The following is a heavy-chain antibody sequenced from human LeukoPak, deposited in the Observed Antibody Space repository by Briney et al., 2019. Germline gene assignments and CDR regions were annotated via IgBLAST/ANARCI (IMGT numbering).Heavy chain of an antibody. D-gene: IGHD3-10*01. CDR2: ISYDGSNK. J-gene: IGHJ5*02. CDR1: GFSFSSNW. Sequence: GGSLRLSCAASGFSFSSNWMAWLRQAPGKGLEWVAVISYDGSNKYYADSVKGRFTISRDNSKNTLYLQMNSLRAEDTAVYYCAREGVRGVIIHNWFDPWGQGTLVTVSS. V-gene: IGHV3-30*03. CDR3: AREGVRGVIIHNWFDP.